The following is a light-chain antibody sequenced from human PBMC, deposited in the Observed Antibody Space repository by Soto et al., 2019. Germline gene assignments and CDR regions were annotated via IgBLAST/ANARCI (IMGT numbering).Light chain of an antibody. V-gene: IGLV2-8*01. CDR3: SSYSGNVWV. Sequence: QSALTQPPSASGSPGQSVTISCTGTSSDVGGYKYVSWYQHHPGKAPKLIIFEVNKRPSGVPDRFSGSKSGNTASLTVSGLQAEDEADYYCSSYSGNVWVFGGGTKLTVL. CDR1: SSDVGGYKY. CDR2: EVN. J-gene: IGLJ3*02.